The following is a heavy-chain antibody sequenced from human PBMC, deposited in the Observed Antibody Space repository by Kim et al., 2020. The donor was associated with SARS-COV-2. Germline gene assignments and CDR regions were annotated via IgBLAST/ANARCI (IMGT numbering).Heavy chain of an antibody. CDR3: AREGQGYSGSYYPDY. D-gene: IGHD1-26*01. V-gene: IGHV1-69*01. Sequence: QKFQGRVTITADESTSTAYLELSSLRSEDTAVYYCAREGQGYSGSYYPDYWGQGTLVTVSS. J-gene: IGHJ4*02.